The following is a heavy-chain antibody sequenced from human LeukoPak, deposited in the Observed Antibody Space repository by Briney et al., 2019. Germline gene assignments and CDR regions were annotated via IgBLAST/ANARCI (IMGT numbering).Heavy chain of an antibody. CDR1: GFTVSTKY. D-gene: IGHD3-10*01. J-gene: IGHJ2*01. Sequence: GGSLRLSCAASGFTVSTKYMSWVRQAPGKGLEWVSIIYSGESTYYAESVKGRFIVSRDNSKNTVYLQMNSLRGDDTAVYSCARVGDHYHWYFDLWGRGTLVTVSS. CDR3: ARVGDHYHWYFDL. CDR2: IYSGEST. V-gene: IGHV3-53*01.